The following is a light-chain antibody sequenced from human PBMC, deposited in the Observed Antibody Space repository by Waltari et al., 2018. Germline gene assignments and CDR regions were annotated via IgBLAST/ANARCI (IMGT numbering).Light chain of an antibody. CDR3: LQYLHTPRT. J-gene: IGKJ1*01. CDR2: WAS. V-gene: IGKV4-1*01. CDR1: QSLLYTSNNKNY. Sequence: DVVMTQSPDSLAVYLGERATINCKSSQSLLYTSNNKNYLAWYQQKPGQPPKILIYWASIRESGVPDRFSGGRSGTDFTLTISGLQAEDVASYFCLQYLHTPRTFGQGTKVEIK.